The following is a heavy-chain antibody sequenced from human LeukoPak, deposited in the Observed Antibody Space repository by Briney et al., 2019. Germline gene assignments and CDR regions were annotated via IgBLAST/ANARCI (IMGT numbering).Heavy chain of an antibody. CDR3: ARAEGGSFDY. D-gene: IGHD3-16*01. J-gene: IGHJ4*02. Sequence: SETLSLTCAVYGGSFSGYYWSWIRQPPGKGLEWIGEINHSGSTNYNPSLKSRVTISVDTSKNQLSLKLSSVTAADTAVYYCARAEGGSFDYWGQGTLVTVSS. CDR2: INHSGST. V-gene: IGHV4-34*01. CDR1: GGSFSGYY.